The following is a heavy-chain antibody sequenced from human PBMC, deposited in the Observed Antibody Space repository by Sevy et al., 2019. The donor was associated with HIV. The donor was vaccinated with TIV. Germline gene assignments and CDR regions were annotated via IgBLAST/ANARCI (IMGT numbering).Heavy chain of an antibody. V-gene: IGHV4-31*03. CDR2: IYYSGST. CDR3: ASGTGRPHLFDY. D-gene: IGHD3-10*01. J-gene: IGHJ4*02. Sequence: SETLSLTCTVSGGSISSGAYYWSWIRQHPGKGLEWIGYIYYSGSTHYNPSLKSRVTISVDTSKNQFSLKLSSVTAADTAVYYCASGTGRPHLFDYWGQGTLVTVSS. CDR1: GGSISSGAYY.